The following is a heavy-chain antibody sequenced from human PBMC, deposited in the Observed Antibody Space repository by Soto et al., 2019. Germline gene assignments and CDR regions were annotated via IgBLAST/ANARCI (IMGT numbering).Heavy chain of an antibody. CDR2: IYYSGSS. V-gene: IGHV4-31*03. CDR1: DASISSDGYS. D-gene: IGHD4-17*01. CDR3: ARLTTRFDP. J-gene: IGHJ5*02. Sequence: SETLSLTCTVSDASISSDGYSWSWIRQHPGKGLEWIGHIYYSGSSYKNPSLKTRVTISVDTSKKQFSLKLNSVTAADSAVYYCARLTTRFDPWGQGTLVTVSS.